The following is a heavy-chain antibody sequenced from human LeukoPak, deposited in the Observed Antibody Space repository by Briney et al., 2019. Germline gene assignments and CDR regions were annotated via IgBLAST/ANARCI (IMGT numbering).Heavy chain of an antibody. D-gene: IGHD3-22*01. Sequence: ASVKVSCKASGYTFTGYYVHWVRQAPGQGLEWMGRINPNSGGTNYAQKFQGRVTMTRDTSISTAYMELSRLRSDDTAVYYCARDLAVGYYDSSGYYGGYWGQGTLVTVSS. CDR1: GYTFTGYY. CDR2: INPNSGGT. J-gene: IGHJ4*02. CDR3: ARDLAVGYYDSSGYYGGY. V-gene: IGHV1-2*06.